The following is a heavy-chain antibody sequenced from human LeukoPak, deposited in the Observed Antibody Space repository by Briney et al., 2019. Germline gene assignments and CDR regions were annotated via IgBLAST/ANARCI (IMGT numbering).Heavy chain of an antibody. D-gene: IGHD5-12*01. V-gene: IGHV4-34*01. CDR3: ARGMSGYDAYYFDY. CDR1: GGSFSGYS. J-gene: IGHJ4*02. Sequence: SETLSLTCAVHGGSFSGYSWSWIRQPPGKGLAWIGETNHSGSTNYNPSLKSRVTLSVDTSKNQFSLKLSSVTAADTAVYYCARGMSGYDAYYFDYWGQGTLVTVSS. CDR2: TNHSGST.